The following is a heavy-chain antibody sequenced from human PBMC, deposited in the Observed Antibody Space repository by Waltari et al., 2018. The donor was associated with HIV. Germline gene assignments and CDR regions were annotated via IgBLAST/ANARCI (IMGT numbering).Heavy chain of an antibody. CDR1: GFTFDDYA. D-gene: IGHD6-19*01. V-gene: IGHV3-9*01. J-gene: IGHJ3*02. Sequence: SLRLSCAASGFTFDDYAMHWVRQGPGKGLEWVSGISWNSGTKDYADSVKGRFSISRDNAKSFLYLQMNSLKTEDTALYYCAKDTSIGSGWKNVFDIWGQGIMVTVSS. CDR2: ISWNSGTK. CDR3: AKDTSIGSGWKNVFDI.